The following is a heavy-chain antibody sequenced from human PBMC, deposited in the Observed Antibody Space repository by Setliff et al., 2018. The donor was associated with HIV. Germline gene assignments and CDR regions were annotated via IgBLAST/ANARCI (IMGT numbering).Heavy chain of an antibody. CDR2: IYHSGST. Sequence: PSETLSLTCAVSGYSISSGYYWGWIRQPPGKGLEWIGSIYHSGSTYYNPSLQSRVTMAVDTSKNQFSLKLSSVTAADTAVYYCASYYGADEPSYYFDFWGQGTQVT. V-gene: IGHV4-38-2*01. D-gene: IGHD3-22*01. J-gene: IGHJ4*02. CDR3: ASYYGADEPSYYFDF. CDR1: GYSISSGYY.